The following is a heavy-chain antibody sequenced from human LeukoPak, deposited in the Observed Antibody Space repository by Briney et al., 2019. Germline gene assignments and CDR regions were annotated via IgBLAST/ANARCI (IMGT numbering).Heavy chain of an antibody. D-gene: IGHD3-10*01. CDR3: ARDELLWFGEDY. Sequence: GGSLRLSCAASGFTFDDYAMHWVRQAPGKGLERVANIKQDGSEKYYVDSVKGRFTISRDNAKNSLYLQMNSLRAEDTAVYYCARDELLWFGEDYWGQGTLVTVSS. CDR1: GFTFDDYA. CDR2: IKQDGSEK. V-gene: IGHV3-7*01. J-gene: IGHJ4*02.